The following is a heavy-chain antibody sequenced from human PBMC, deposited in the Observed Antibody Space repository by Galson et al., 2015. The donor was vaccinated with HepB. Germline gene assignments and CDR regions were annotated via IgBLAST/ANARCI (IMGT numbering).Heavy chain of an antibody. J-gene: IGHJ1*01. CDR2: IWHDGSNK. Sequence: SLRLSCAASGFTFSSFGMHWVRQAPGKGLEWVAVIWHDGSNKDFADSVKGRFTISRDNSKNILYLQLNSLRTEDSAVYYCATGHSSTWFGHGFEYFQYWGQGALVTVSS. CDR3: ATGHSSTWFGHGFEYFQY. CDR1: GFTFSSFG. D-gene: IGHD2-2*01. V-gene: IGHV3-33*08.